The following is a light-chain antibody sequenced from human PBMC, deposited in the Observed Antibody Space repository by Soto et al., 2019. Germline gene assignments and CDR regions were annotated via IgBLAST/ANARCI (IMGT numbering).Light chain of an antibody. V-gene: IGKV3-20*01. CDR3: QQYGSSPGT. Sequence: DIVMTQSPGTLSLSPGERATLSCRASQSVRSSDLAWYQQKPGQPPRLLIYCASSRATGIPDRFSGSGTGTAFTLTISRLEPEDFAVYYCQQYGSSPGTFGQGTKVEIK. CDR1: QSVRSSD. CDR2: CAS. J-gene: IGKJ1*01.